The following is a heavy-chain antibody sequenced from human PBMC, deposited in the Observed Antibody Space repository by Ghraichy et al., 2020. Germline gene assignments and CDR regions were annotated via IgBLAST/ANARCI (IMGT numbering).Heavy chain of an antibody. Sequence: SQTLSLTCAVYGGSFSGYYWSWIRQPPGKGLEWIGEINHSGSTNYNPSLKSRVTISVDTSKNQFSLKLSSVTAADTAVYYCARDPRCSGGSCYPDYWGQGTLVTVSS. CDR1: GGSFSGYY. D-gene: IGHD2-15*01. CDR3: ARDPRCSGGSCYPDY. V-gene: IGHV4-34*01. J-gene: IGHJ4*02. CDR2: INHSGST.